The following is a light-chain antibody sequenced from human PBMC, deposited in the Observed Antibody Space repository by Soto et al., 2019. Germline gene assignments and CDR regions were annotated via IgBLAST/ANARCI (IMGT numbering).Light chain of an antibody. Sequence: DIQMTQSPSTLSASVGDRVTITCRASQSISSWLAWYQQKSGKAPKLLIYDASSLESGLPSRFSGSGSGTEFTLTISSLQPDDFATYYCQQYNSIGTFGQGTKVEIK. J-gene: IGKJ1*01. CDR3: QQYNSIGT. CDR2: DAS. V-gene: IGKV1-5*01. CDR1: QSISSW.